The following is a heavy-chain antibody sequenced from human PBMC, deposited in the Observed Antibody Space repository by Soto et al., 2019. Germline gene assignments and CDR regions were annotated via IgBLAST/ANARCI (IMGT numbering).Heavy chain of an antibody. CDR2: LHRSGST. J-gene: IGHJ6*02. CDR1: GDYISSSSYF. CDR3: ERYSGIAVAA. Sequence: SETLSLTCTVSGDYISSSSYFWGWIRQPPGKGLEWIGSLHRSGSTYYTPALKSRVTISVDTSKNQFSLKLSSVTAADTAVYYCERYSGIAVAAWRQGTAVTVSS. D-gene: IGHD6-13*01. V-gene: IGHV4-39*07.